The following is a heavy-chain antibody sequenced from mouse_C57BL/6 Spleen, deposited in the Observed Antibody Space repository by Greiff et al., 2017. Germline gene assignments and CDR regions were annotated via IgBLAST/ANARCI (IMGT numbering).Heavy chain of an antibody. V-gene: IGHV1-59*01. CDR2: IDPSDSYT. J-gene: IGHJ2*01. Sequence: QVQLQQPGAELVRPGTSVKLSCKASGYTFTSYWLHWVKQRPGQGLEWIGVIDPSDSYTNYNQKFKGKATLTVDTSSSTAYMQLSSLTSEDSAVYCCARGYEGYYFDDWGQGTTLTVSS. CDR1: GYTFTSYW. D-gene: IGHD2-3*01. CDR3: ARGYEGYYFDD.